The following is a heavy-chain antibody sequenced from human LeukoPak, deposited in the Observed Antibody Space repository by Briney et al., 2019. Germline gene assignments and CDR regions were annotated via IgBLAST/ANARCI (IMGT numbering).Heavy chain of an antibody. CDR1: GFMFSVYG. D-gene: IGHD3-10*01. CDR3: ARASGRFDY. V-gene: IGHV3-33*01. CDR2: IWNDGSNK. Sequence: GRSLRLSCVASGFMFSVYGMHWVRQAPGNGLEWVAVIWNDGSNKYYADSVKGRFTISRDNSKNTLYLQMNSLRAEDTAVYSCARASGRFDYWGQGTLVTVSS. J-gene: IGHJ4*02.